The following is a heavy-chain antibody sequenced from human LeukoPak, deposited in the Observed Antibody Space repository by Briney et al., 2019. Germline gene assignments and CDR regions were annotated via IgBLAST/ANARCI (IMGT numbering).Heavy chain of an antibody. CDR2: INHSGST. CDR3: ARRNDFVVVVAATGAFDV. V-gene: IGHV4-34*01. J-gene: IGHJ3*01. D-gene: IGHD2-15*01. CDR1: GGSFSGYY. Sequence: PSETLSLTCAVYGGSFSGYYWSWIRQPPGKGLEWIGEINHSGSTNYNPSLKSRVTISVDTSKNQFSLKLSSVTAADTAVYFCARRNDFVVVVAATGAFDVWGQGTMVTVSS.